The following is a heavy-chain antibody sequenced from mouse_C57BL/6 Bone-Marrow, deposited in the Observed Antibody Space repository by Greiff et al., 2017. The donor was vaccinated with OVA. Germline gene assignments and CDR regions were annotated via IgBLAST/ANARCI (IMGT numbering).Heavy chain of an antibody. V-gene: IGHV8-12*01. J-gene: IGHJ2*01. CDR3: ARKKGYGDYFDY. Sequence: QVTLKVSGPGLLQSSQSLSLTCSFSGFSLSTSGMGVSWIRQPSGKGLEWLAHIYWDDDKRYNPSLKSRLTSSKDTSRNQVVLKINSVDTADTATDYCARKKGYGDYFDYWGQGTTLSVSS. CDR2: IYWDDDK. D-gene: IGHD1-1*02. CDR1: GFSLSTSGMG.